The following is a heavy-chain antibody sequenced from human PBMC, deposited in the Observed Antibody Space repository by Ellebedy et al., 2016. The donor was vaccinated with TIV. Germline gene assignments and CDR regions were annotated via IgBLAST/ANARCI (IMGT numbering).Heavy chain of an antibody. Sequence: GGSLRLSXATSGFSMSGYEMSWVRQAPGKGLEWVSSISFDSRYTYYAGSVRGRFTISRDNAQGSVSLEMNNLRAEDTAVYYCARDSASHLRFSYTDYWGRGTLIAVSS. CDR3: ARDSASHLRFSYTDY. V-gene: IGHV3-21*01. CDR1: GFSMSGYE. D-gene: IGHD4-11*01. CDR2: ISFDSRYT. J-gene: IGHJ4*01.